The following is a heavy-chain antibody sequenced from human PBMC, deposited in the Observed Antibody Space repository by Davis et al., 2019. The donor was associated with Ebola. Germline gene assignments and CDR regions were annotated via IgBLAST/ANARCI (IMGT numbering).Heavy chain of an antibody. CDR3: ARDQYGDYVVYSG. V-gene: IGHV1-18*01. J-gene: IGHJ4*02. CDR1: GGTFSSYG. CDR2: ISAYNGNT. Sequence: AASVKVSCKASGGTFSSYGISWVRQAPGQGLEWMGWISAYNGNTNYAQKLQGRVTMTTDTSTSTAYMELRSLRSDDTAVYYCARDQYGDYVVYSGWGQGTLVTVSS. D-gene: IGHD4-17*01.